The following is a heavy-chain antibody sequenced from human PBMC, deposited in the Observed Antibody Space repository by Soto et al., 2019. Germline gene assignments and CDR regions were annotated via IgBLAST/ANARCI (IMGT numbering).Heavy chain of an antibody. CDR1: GYSFSDYA. CDR3: ASERPMYP. D-gene: IGHD2-8*01. V-gene: IGHV1-3*01. J-gene: IGHJ5*02. CDR2: ITGGRGNT. Sequence: ASVKVSCKTSGYSFSDYAMHWLRQAPGQRPEWMGWITGGRGNTRYSQKFQGRVTITRDTSASTAYMELTGLTSADTAVYFCASERPMYPWGQGTQVTVSS.